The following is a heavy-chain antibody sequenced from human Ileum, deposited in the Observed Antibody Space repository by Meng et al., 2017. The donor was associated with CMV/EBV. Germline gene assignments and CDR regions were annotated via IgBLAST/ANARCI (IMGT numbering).Heavy chain of an antibody. V-gene: IGHV7-4-1*02. J-gene: IGHJ4*02. Sequence: QVQLVQSGSELREPGAAVKISCKTPGYSFITYGINWVRPAPGQRLEWMGWINTNTGNPTYAQDFTGRFVFSLDTSVSTKYLQINSLRTEDSAVYYCTRGDGDHSSKFDYWGQGTLVTVSS. D-gene: IGHD5-24*01. CDR3: TRGDGDHSSKFDY. CDR2: INTNTGNP. CDR1: GYSFITYG.